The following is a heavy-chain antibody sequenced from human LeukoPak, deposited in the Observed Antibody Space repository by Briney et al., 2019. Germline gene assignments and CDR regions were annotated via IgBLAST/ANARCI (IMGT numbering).Heavy chain of an antibody. V-gene: IGHV3-48*01. D-gene: IGHD5-24*01. J-gene: IGHJ4*02. CDR1: GFTFSDYS. CDR2: IGIDSGNT. CDR3: ARDYKYAFDN. Sequence: GGSLRLSCAASGFTFSDYSMNWVRQAPGKGLEWISYIGIDSGNTNYADSVKGRFTISGDKAKNSLYLQMNSLRVEGMAVYYCARDYKYAFDNWGQGTLVTVSS.